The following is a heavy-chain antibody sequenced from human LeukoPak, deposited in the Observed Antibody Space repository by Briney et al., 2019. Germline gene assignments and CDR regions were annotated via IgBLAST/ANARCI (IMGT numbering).Heavy chain of an antibody. Sequence: GESLKISCMGSGYSFTTYWIGWVRQPPGKGLEWMGIIYPGDSDTRYSPSFQGQVTISADKSISTAYLQWSSLKASDTAIYYCARHSYYGTGSYFEFWGQGILVTVSS. D-gene: IGHD3-10*01. CDR3: ARHSYYGTGSYFEF. CDR1: GYSFTTYW. V-gene: IGHV5-51*01. J-gene: IGHJ4*02. CDR2: IYPGDSDT.